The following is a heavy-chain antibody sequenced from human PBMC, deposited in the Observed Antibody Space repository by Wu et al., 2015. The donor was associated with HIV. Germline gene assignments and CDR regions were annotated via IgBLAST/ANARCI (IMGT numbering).Heavy chain of an antibody. J-gene: IGHJ6*02. Sequence: QVQLVQSGAEVKKPGSSVKVSCKASGGTFSSYAISWVRQAPGQGLEWMGWVTPRGGKNYAQKFQGRVTMTRDTMELSRLTSDDTAIYFCARVRGEYTYGPSPYGMDVWGQGTTVIVSS. D-gene: IGHD3-10*01. CDR2: VTPRGGK. CDR1: GGTFSSYA. V-gene: IGHV1-2*02. CDR3: ARVRGEYTYGPSPYGMDV.